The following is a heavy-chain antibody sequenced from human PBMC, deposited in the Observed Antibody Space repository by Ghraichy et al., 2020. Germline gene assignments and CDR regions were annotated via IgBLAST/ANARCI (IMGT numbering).Heavy chain of an antibody. J-gene: IGHJ4*02. CDR3: ARGLEYNWNDLGY. Sequence: GGSLRLSCAASGFTVSNNYMNWVRQAPGKGLEWVSTIHSGVATYYADSVKGRFTISRVNSKNTLYLQMNSLRVEDTAVYYCARGLEYNWNDLGYWGQGTLVTVSS. V-gene: IGHV3-53*01. CDR2: IHSGVAT. CDR1: GFTVSNNY. D-gene: IGHD1-20*01.